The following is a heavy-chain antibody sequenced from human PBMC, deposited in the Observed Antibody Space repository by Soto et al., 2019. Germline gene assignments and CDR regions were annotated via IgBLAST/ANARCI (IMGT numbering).Heavy chain of an antibody. CDR2: MTPNSGGT. V-gene: IGHV1-2*02. J-gene: IGHJ4*02. CDR3: ARESMKVEKYDF. D-gene: IGHD3-22*01. Sequence: ASVKVSCKASGYSFIGYYIHWVRQAPGQGLEWMGWMTPNSGGTDYAQKFQGRVTMTRDTSISTAYMELNSLSSDDTAVYYCARESMKVEKYDFWGQGTQVTASA. CDR1: GYSFIGYY.